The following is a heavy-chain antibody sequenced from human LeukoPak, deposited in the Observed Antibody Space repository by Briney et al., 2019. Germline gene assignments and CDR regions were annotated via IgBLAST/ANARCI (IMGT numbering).Heavy chain of an antibody. V-gene: IGHV3-74*01. Sequence: GGSLRLSCAASGLTFSRYWMHWVRQAQGKGLVWVSRIDSDGFVTNYADSVKGRFTISRDNAKNTLYLQMNRLRAEDTAVYYCARAYSEYSSSELVDYWGQGTLVTVSS. D-gene: IGHD6-6*01. CDR3: ARAYSEYSSSELVDY. CDR1: GLTFSRYW. CDR2: IDSDGFVT. J-gene: IGHJ4*02.